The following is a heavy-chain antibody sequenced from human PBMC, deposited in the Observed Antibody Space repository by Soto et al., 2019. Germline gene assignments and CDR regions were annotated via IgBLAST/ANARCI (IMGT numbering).Heavy chain of an antibody. CDR2: IYYSGST. J-gene: IGHJ4*02. Sequence: QVQLQELGPGLVKPSETLSLTCTVSGGSISSYYWSWIRQPPGKGLEWIGYIYYSGSTNYNPSLKSRVTISVDTSKNQFSLKLSSVTAADTAVYYCARSSYYGSGRIDYWGQGTLVTVSS. D-gene: IGHD3-10*01. V-gene: IGHV4-59*01. CDR1: GGSISSYY. CDR3: ARSSYYGSGRIDY.